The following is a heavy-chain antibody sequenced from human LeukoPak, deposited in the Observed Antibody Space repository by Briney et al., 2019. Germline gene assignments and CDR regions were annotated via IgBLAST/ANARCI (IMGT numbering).Heavy chain of an antibody. CDR2: IYTSGST. CDR1: GGSISSSY. V-gene: IGHV4-4*07. Sequence: SETLCLTCAVSGGSISSSYRSRIGQPDGKVLEWIARIYTSGSTNYNPSLKSRVTMSVDTSKNQFSLKLSSVTAADTAVYYCARDKVVSADNWFDPWGQGTLVTVSS. CDR3: ARDKVVSADNWFDP. D-gene: IGHD3-22*01. J-gene: IGHJ5*02.